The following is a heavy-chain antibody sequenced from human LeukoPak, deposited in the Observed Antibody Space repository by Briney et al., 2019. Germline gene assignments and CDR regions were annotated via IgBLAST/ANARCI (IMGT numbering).Heavy chain of an antibody. V-gene: IGHV3-23*01. CDR1: GFTFSSFA. Sequence: GGSLRLSCAASGFTFSSFAINWVRQAPGKGLEWVSVVTGSGSGADYADSVKGRFTISRDNSKNTLYLQMNSLRAEDTAVYYCAKSSYYDSSGYYREYYFDYWGQGTLVTVSS. CDR2: VTGSGSGA. CDR3: AKSSYYDSSGYYREYYFDY. D-gene: IGHD3-22*01. J-gene: IGHJ4*02.